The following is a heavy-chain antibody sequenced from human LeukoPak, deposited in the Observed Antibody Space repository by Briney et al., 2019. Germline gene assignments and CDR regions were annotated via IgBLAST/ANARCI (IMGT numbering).Heavy chain of an antibody. D-gene: IGHD6-13*01. Sequence: PSETLSLTCAAYGGSFSGYYWSWIRQPPGKGLEWIGEINHSGSTNYNPSLKSRVTISVDTSKNQFSLKLSSVTAADTAVYYCATAAGIYYGMDVWGQGTTVTVSS. CDR3: ATAAGIYYGMDV. J-gene: IGHJ6*02. CDR2: INHSGST. V-gene: IGHV4-34*01. CDR1: GGSFSGYY.